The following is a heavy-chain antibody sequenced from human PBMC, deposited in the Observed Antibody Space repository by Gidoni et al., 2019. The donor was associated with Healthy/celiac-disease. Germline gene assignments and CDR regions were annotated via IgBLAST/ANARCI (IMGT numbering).Heavy chain of an antibody. CDR1: GLTFSSYG. D-gene: IGHD4-17*01. Sequence: QVQLVESGGGVVQPGRSLRPSCAASGLTFSSYGMHWVRQAPGKGLEWVAVIWYDGSNKYYADSVKGRFTISRDNSKNTLYLQMNSLRAEDTAVYYCARIGRLRRLSDYYGMDVWGQGTTVTVSS. CDR2: IWYDGSNK. V-gene: IGHV3-33*01. J-gene: IGHJ6*02. CDR3: ARIGRLRRLSDYYGMDV.